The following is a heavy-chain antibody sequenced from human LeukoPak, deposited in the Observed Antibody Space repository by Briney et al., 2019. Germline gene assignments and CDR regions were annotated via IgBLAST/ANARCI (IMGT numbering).Heavy chain of an antibody. D-gene: IGHD1-26*01. CDR2: IYHSGST. CDR1: GGSISSSNW. J-gene: IGHJ4*02. V-gene: IGHV4-4*02. CDR3: ARGSNPALFDY. Sequence: SETLSLTCAVSGGSISSSNWWSWVRQPPGKGLEWIGEIYHSGSTNYNPSLKSRVTISVDTSKNQFSLKLSSVTAADTPVYYCARGSNPALFDYWGQGTLVTVSS.